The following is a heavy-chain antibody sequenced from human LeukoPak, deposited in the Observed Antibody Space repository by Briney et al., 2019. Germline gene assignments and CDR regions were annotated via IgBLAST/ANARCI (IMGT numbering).Heavy chain of an antibody. J-gene: IGHJ4*02. V-gene: IGHV3-43*02. Sequence: GGSLRLSCAASGFTFDDYAMHWVRQAPGKGLEWVSLISGDGGSTYYADFVKGRFTISRDNAKNSLYLQMNSLRDEDTAVYYCARDVQWSFDYWGQGALVSVSS. CDR2: ISGDGGST. D-gene: IGHD2-8*01. CDR3: ARDVQWSFDY. CDR1: GFTFDDYA.